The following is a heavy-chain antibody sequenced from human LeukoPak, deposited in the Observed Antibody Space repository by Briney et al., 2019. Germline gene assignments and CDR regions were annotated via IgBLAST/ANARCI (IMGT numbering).Heavy chain of an antibody. CDR1: GYTLTSYY. D-gene: IGHD3-10*01. Sequence: GASVKVSCKASGYTLTSYYMHWVRQAPGQGLEWMGIINPSGGSTSYAQKFQGRVTMTRDTSTSTVYMELSSLRSEDTAVYYCARDWGYGSGSYDAFDIWGQGTMVTVSS. CDR2: INPSGGST. J-gene: IGHJ3*02. CDR3: ARDWGYGSGSYDAFDI. V-gene: IGHV1-46*01.